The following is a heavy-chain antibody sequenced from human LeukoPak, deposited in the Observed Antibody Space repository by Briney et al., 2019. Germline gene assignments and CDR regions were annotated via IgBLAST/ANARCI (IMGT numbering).Heavy chain of an antibody. CDR1: GFTFSSYA. Sequence: GGSLRLSCAASGFTFSSYAMSWVRQAPGKGLEWVSAISGSGGSTYYADSVKSRFTISRDNSKNTLYLQMNSLRAEDTAVYYCAKGVPELYDYVWGSYRPESYFDYWGQGTLVTVSS. CDR3: AKGVPELYDYVWGSYRPESYFDY. V-gene: IGHV3-23*01. CDR2: ISGSGGST. J-gene: IGHJ4*02. D-gene: IGHD3-16*02.